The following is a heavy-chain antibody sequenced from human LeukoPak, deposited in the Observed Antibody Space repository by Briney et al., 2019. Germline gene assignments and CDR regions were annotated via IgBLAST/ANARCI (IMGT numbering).Heavy chain of an antibody. V-gene: IGHV3-23*01. Sequence: GGSLRLSCAASGFTFSDHNMDWVRQAPGKGLEWVSTISGSGGSTYYANSVKGRLTISRDNSKNTLYLQMNNLRVEDTAVFYCASTGQGYTYGFDYWGQGTLVTVPP. D-gene: IGHD5-18*01. CDR2: ISGSGGST. CDR1: GFTFSDHN. CDR3: ASTGQGYTYGFDY. J-gene: IGHJ4*02.